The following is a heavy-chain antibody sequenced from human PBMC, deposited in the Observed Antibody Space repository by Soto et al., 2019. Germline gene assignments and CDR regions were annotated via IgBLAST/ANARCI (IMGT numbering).Heavy chain of an antibody. CDR1: GFTFSSYG. V-gene: IGHV3-33*01. D-gene: IGHD2-21*02. CDR3: ARGGLTDYFDY. CDR2: IWYDGSNK. Sequence: QVQLVESGGGVVQPGRSLRLSCAASGFTFSSYGMHWVRQAPGKGLEWVAVIWYDGSNKYYADSVKGRFTISRDNSKNTLYLQMNSRRAEDTAVYYCARGGLTDYFDYWGQGTLVTVSS. J-gene: IGHJ4*02.